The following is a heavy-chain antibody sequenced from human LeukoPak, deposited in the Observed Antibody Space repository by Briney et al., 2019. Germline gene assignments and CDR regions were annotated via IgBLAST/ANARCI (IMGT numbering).Heavy chain of an antibody. CDR1: GGTFSSYA. Sequence: SVKVSCKASGGTFSSYAISWVRQAPGQGLEWMGGIIPIFGTADYAQKLQGRVTMTTDTSTSTAYMELRSLRSDDTAVYYCARETSVIAVAGTEFRNDYWGQGTLVTVSS. CDR2: IIPIFGTA. V-gene: IGHV1-69*05. CDR3: ARETSVIAVAGTEFRNDY. J-gene: IGHJ4*02. D-gene: IGHD6-19*01.